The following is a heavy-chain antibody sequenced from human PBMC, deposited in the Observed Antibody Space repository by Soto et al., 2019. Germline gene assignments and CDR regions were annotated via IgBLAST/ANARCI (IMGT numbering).Heavy chain of an antibody. Sequence: GGSLRLSCAASGFTFSSYGMHWVRQAPGKGLEWVAVISYDGSNKYYADSVKGRFTISRDNSKNTLYLQMNSLRAEDTAVYYCAKDRELWLDYWGQGTLVTVSS. J-gene: IGHJ4*02. V-gene: IGHV3-30*18. CDR2: ISYDGSNK. CDR3: AKDRELWLDY. CDR1: GFTFSSYG. D-gene: IGHD1-26*01.